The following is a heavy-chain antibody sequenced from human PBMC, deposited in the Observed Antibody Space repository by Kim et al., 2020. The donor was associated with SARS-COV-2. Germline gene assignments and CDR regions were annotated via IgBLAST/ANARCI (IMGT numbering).Heavy chain of an antibody. D-gene: IGHD6-13*01. Sequence: SETLSLTCAVYGGSFSGYYWSWIRQPPGKGLEWIGEINHSGSTNYNPSLKSRVTISVDTSKNQFSLKLSSVTAADTAVYYCARSRDGRQQLVRPLDYWGQGTLVTVSS. CDR2: INHSGST. J-gene: IGHJ4*02. V-gene: IGHV4-34*01. CDR1: GGSFSGYY. CDR3: ARSRDGRQQLVRPLDY.